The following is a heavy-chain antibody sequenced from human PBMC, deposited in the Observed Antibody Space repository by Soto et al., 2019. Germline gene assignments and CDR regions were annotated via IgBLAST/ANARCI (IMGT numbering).Heavy chain of an antibody. J-gene: IGHJ6*02. Sequence: SVKVSCKASGGTFSSYAISWVRQAPGQGLEWMGGIIPIFGTANYAQKFQGRVTITADESTSTAYMELSSLRSEDTAVYYCARAIMYYYDSSGSVVSYYRMDVWGQGTTVTVSS. CDR1: GGTFSSYA. V-gene: IGHV1-69*13. CDR2: IIPIFGTA. D-gene: IGHD3-22*01. CDR3: ARAIMYYYDSSGSVVSYYRMDV.